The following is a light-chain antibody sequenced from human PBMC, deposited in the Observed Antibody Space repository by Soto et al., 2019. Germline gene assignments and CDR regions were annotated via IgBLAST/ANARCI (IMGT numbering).Light chain of an antibody. CDR3: QRYDGY. CDR2: GAS. J-gene: IGKJ2*01. V-gene: IGKV1-5*01. CDR1: QNINNW. Sequence: DTQMTQSPSTLSASVGDTVTITCRARQNINNWLAWYQQKPEKVPKLLIYGASTLEDGVPSRFSGSSAGTEFTLTIDSLQPDDFATYYCQRYDGYFGQGTKLEIK.